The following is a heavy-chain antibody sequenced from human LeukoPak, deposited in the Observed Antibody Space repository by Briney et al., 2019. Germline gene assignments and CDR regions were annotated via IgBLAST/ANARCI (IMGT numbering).Heavy chain of an antibody. Sequence: ASVKVSCKASGYTFTGYYMHWVRQAPGQGLEWMGWINPSSGGTNYAQQFQGRVTMTKDTSISTAYMELSRLTSDDTAVYYCARPPGPFSSGHQIEDYWGQGTLVTVSS. V-gene: IGHV1-2*02. D-gene: IGHD3-22*01. CDR3: ARPPGPFSSGHQIEDY. CDR2: INPSSGGT. J-gene: IGHJ4*02. CDR1: GYTFTGYY.